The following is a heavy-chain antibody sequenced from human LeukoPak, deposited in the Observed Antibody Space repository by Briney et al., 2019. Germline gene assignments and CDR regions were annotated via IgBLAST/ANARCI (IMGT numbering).Heavy chain of an antibody. CDR2: IYTSGST. CDR3: ARTTYYYDSSGYNNYYYYYMDV. D-gene: IGHD3-22*01. Sequence: PSETLSLTCTVSGGSISSYYWSWLRQPAGKGLEWIGRIYTSGSTNYNPSLKSRVTMSVDTSKNQFSLKLSSVTAADTAVYHCARTTYYYDSSGYNNYYYYYMDVWGKGTTVTISS. J-gene: IGHJ6*03. CDR1: GGSISSYY. V-gene: IGHV4-4*07.